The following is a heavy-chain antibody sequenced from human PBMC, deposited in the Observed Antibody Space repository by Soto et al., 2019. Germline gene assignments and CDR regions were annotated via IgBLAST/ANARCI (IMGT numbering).Heavy chain of an antibody. CDR2: IIPFSGTV. D-gene: IGHD3-16*02. J-gene: IGHJ6*01. CDR1: GGSFMSQA. CDR3: ARGSDDRYAGFFGMDV. Sequence: QVQLVQSGAEVKKPGSSVKVSCKASGGSFMSQAISWVRQAPGQGPEWMGGIIPFSGTVTYTQRFQGRLTLTADEPTKTAYLELSSLRSEDTAVYYCARGSDDRYAGFFGMDVW. V-gene: IGHV1-69*01.